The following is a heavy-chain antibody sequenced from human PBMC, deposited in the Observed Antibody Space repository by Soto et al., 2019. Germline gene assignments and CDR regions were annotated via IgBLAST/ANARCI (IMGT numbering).Heavy chain of an antibody. Sequence: VELVESGGGLVHPGESLRLSCATSGLTLSSHAMSWVRQAPGRGLEWVSTVSGAGDYTYYADSVKGRFTISRDNSKSTAYLRMSNLRAEDSAVYYCARKSTVNPTRPYWYFDLWGRGSLVSVSS. CDR3: ARKSTVNPTRPYWYFDL. CDR2: VSGAGDYT. D-gene: IGHD4-4*01. J-gene: IGHJ2*01. V-gene: IGHV3-23*04. CDR1: GLTLSSHA.